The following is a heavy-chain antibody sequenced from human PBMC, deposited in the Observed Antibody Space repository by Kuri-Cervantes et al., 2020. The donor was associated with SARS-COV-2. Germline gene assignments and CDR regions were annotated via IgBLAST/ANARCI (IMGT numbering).Heavy chain of an antibody. CDR3: ARETYYYDSSGYHYLYGMDV. J-gene: IGHJ6*02. V-gene: IGHV4-59*01. Sequence: SETLSLTCTVSGGSISSYYWSWIRQPPGKGLEWIGYIYYSGSTNYNPSLKSRVTISVDTSKNQFSLKLSSVTAADTAVYYCARETYYYDSSGYHYLYGMDVWGQGTTVTVSS. CDR2: IYYSGST. D-gene: IGHD3-22*01. CDR1: GGSISSYY.